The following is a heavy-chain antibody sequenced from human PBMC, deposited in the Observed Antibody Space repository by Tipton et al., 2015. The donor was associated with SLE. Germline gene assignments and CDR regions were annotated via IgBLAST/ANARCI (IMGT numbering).Heavy chain of an antibody. Sequence: SLRLSCVASGFTFSTYWMSWVRQAPGKGPEWVGNIKEDGSERYYVDSVRGRFTISRDNAKNSLYLQMNSLRAEDTAVYYCARDYRSRTADYWGLGTLVTVSS. CDR3: ARDYRSRTADY. CDR2: IKEDGSER. V-gene: IGHV3-7*01. D-gene: IGHD1-14*01. J-gene: IGHJ4*02. CDR1: GFTFSTYW.